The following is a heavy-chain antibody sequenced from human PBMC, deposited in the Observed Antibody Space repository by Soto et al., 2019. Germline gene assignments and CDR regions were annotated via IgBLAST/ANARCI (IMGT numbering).Heavy chain of an antibody. CDR1: GGSFSGYY. J-gene: IGHJ5*02. D-gene: IGHD3-9*01. Sequence: PSETLSLSCAVYGGSFSGYYWSWIRQPPAKGLEWIGEINHSGSTNYNPSLKSRVTISVDTSKNQFSLKLSSVTAADTAVYYCARAPLRYFDWPISDNWFDPWGQGTLVTVSS. CDR3: ARAPLRYFDWPISDNWFDP. CDR2: INHSGST. V-gene: IGHV4-34*01.